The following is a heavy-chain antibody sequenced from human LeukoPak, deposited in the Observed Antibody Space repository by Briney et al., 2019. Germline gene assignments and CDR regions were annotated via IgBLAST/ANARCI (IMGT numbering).Heavy chain of an antibody. CDR2: IKQDGSEK. V-gene: IGHV3-7*01. J-gene: IGHJ4*02. CDR1: GFTFSSYW. CDR3: ARRQLWSESPFDY. Sequence: PGGSLRLSCAASGFTFSSYWMSWVRQAPGKGLEWVANIKQDGSEKYYVDSVKGRFTISRDNAKNSLYLQMNNLRAEDTAVYYCARRQLWSESPFDYWGQGTLVTVSS. D-gene: IGHD5-18*01.